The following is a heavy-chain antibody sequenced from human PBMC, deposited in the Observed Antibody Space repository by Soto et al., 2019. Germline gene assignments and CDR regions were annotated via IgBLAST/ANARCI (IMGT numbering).Heavy chain of an antibody. V-gene: IGHV1-2*04. Sequence: ASVKVSCKASGYTFTGYYMHWVRQAPGQGLEWMGWINPNSGGTNYAQKFQGWVTMARDTSISTAYMELSRLRSDDTAVYYCARDATHPHYGMDVWGQGXTVTVYS. CDR2: INPNSGGT. CDR3: ARDATHPHYGMDV. J-gene: IGHJ6*02. CDR1: GYTFTGYY.